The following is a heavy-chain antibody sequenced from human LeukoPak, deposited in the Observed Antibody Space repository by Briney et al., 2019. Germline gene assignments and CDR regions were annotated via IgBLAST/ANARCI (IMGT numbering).Heavy chain of an antibody. CDR2: INPNSGGT. D-gene: IGHD3-9*01. V-gene: IGHV1-2*02. J-gene: IGHJ4*02. CDR1: GYTFTGYY. CDR3: ARANFDTLTGWGHFDS. Sequence: GASVKVSCKASGYTFTGYYMHWVRQAPGQGLEWMGWINPNSGGTNYAQKFQGRVTMTRDTSISTAYMELSRLRSDDTAVYYCARANFDTLTGWGHFDSWGQGTLVTVSS.